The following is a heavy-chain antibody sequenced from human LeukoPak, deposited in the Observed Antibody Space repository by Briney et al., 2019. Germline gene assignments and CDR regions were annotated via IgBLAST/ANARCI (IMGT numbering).Heavy chain of an antibody. V-gene: IGHV1-2*02. CDR2: INPNSGNT. CDR3: ARAKTVTKYYYYYYYIDV. J-gene: IGHJ6*03. CDR1: GYTFTSYG. D-gene: IGHD4-17*01. Sequence: ASVKVSCKASGYTFTSYGISWVRQAPGQGLEWMGWINPNSGNTNYAQKFQGRVTMTGDTSISTAYMELSRLRSDDTAIYYCARAKTVTKYYYYYYYIDVWGKGTTVTVSS.